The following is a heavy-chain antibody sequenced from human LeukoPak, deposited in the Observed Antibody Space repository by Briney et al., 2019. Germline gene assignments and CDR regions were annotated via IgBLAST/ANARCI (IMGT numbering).Heavy chain of an antibody. Sequence: PGGSLRLSCAASGFTFSNYWMSWVRQAPGKGLEWVANIKQDGSERYYVDSVKGRFTISRDNAKNSLYLQMNSLRGEDTAVYYCARDGVLMVRGVRVLDYYHYYMDVWGKGTTVTISS. CDR3: ARDGVLMVRGVRVLDYYHYYMDV. CDR1: GFTFSNYW. D-gene: IGHD3-10*01. J-gene: IGHJ6*03. CDR2: IKQDGSER. V-gene: IGHV3-7*01.